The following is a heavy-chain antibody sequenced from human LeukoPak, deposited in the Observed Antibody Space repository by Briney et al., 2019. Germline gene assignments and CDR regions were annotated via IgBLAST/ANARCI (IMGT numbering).Heavy chain of an antibody. CDR2: IYTSGST. V-gene: IGHV4-61*02. D-gene: IGHD3-10*01. CDR1: GGSISSGSYY. Sequence: SQTLSLTCTVSGGSISSGSYYWSWIRQPAGKGLEWIGRIYTSGSTNYNPSLKSRVTISVDTSKNQFSLKLSSVTAADTAVYYCARQTFGALYFDPWGQGTLVTVSS. CDR3: ARQTFGALYFDP. J-gene: IGHJ5*02.